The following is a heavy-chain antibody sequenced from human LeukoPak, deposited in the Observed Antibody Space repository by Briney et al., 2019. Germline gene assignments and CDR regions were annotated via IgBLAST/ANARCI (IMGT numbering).Heavy chain of an antibody. D-gene: IGHD5-24*01. V-gene: IGHV3-66*01. CDR3: ARGDGYNFFDS. Sequence: GGSLRLSSAASGFTVSRNYMSWDRQAPGKGLEWVSVIYIDGSTYYADSVRGRFTISRDNSKNTVYLQMNSLRAEDTAVYYCARGDGYNFFDSWGQGTLVTVSS. CDR2: IYIDGST. J-gene: IGHJ4*02. CDR1: GFTVSRNY.